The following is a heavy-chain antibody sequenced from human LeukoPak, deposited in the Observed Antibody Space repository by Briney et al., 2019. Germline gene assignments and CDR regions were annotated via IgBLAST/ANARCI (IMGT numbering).Heavy chain of an antibody. V-gene: IGHV1-8*01. Sequence: ASVKVSYKASGYTFTSYDINWVRQATGQGLEWMGWMNPNSGNTGYAQKFQGRVTMTRNTSISTAYMELSSLRSEDTAVYYCAREGRYYDILTGYYLGAFDIWGQGTMVTVSS. CDR2: MNPNSGNT. CDR1: GYTFTSYD. CDR3: AREGRYYDILTGYYLGAFDI. D-gene: IGHD3-9*01. J-gene: IGHJ3*02.